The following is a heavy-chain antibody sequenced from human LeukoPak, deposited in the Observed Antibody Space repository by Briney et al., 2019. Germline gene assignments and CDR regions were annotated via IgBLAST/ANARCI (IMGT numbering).Heavy chain of an antibody. V-gene: IGHV4-59*12. Sequence: SETLSLTCTVSGGSISSYYWSWIRQPPGKGLEWIGYIFYSGSTNYNPSLKSRVTISVDTSKNQFSLKLSSVTPEDTAVYYCARGRDEYSSSLDYWGQGTLVTVSS. CDR3: ARGRDEYSSSLDY. CDR2: IFYSGST. CDR1: GGSISSYY. J-gene: IGHJ4*02. D-gene: IGHD6-6*01.